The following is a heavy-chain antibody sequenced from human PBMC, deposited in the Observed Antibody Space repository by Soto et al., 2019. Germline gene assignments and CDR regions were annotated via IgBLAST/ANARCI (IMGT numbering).Heavy chain of an antibody. CDR1: GFTFSSYA. D-gene: IGHD3-10*01. CDR3: ANDWLAVRGEPPTD. Sequence: EVQLLESGGGLVQPGGSLRLSCAASGFTFSSYAMSWVRQAPGKGLEWVSAISGSGGSTYYADSVKGRFTISRDNSKNTLYLPLTRLRAAGTAVSSCANDWLAVRGEPPTDWGQGTLVTVSS. CDR2: ISGSGGST. V-gene: IGHV3-23*01. J-gene: IGHJ4*02.